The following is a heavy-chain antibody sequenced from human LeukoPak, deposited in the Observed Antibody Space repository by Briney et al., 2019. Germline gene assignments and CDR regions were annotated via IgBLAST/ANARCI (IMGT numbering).Heavy chain of an antibody. D-gene: IGHD2-2*01. Sequence: GESLKISCKGSGYSFTSYWIGWVRRMPGKGLEWMGIIYPGDSDTRYSPSFQGQVTISADKSISTAYLQWSSLKASDTAMYYCASWGGCSSTSCPLDYWGQGTLVTVSS. J-gene: IGHJ4*02. CDR2: IYPGDSDT. CDR3: ASWGGCSSTSCPLDY. V-gene: IGHV5-51*01. CDR1: GYSFTSYW.